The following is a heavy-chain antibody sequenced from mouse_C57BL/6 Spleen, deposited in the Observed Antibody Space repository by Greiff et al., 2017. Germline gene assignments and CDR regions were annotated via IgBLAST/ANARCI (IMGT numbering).Heavy chain of an antibody. CDR2: ISYDGSN. D-gene: IGHD2-3*01. J-gene: IGHJ2*01. Sequence: EVQLVESGPGLVKPSQSLSLTCSVTGYSITSGYYWNWIRQFPGNKLEWMGYISYDGSNNYNPSLKNRISITRDTSKNQFFLKLNSVTTEDTATYYCAREGIYDGYYGYYFDYWGQGTTLTVSS. V-gene: IGHV3-6*01. CDR3: AREGIYDGYYGYYFDY. CDR1: GYSITSGYY.